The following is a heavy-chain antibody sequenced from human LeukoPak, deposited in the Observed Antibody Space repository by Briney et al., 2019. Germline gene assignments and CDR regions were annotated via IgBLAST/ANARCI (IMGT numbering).Heavy chain of an antibody. Sequence: PSETLSLTRTLSGGSISSSSYYWGWIRHPPGKGLEWLGCIYYSGSNYYNPSLKRRVTISVDTSKNQYSLKLSSVTAADTAVYYCARLVYGRRIAAAGTPYYYYCGMDVWGEGTTVTVSS. J-gene: IGHJ6*04. CDR1: GGSISSSSYY. CDR2: IYYSGSN. V-gene: IGHV4-39*01. D-gene: IGHD6-13*01. CDR3: ARLVYGRRIAAAGTPYYYYCGMDV.